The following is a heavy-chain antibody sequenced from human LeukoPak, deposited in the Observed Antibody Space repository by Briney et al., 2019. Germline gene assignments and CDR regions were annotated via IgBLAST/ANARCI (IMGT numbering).Heavy chain of an antibody. Sequence: GGSLRLSCSASGFTFTSYAMSWVRQGPGKGLEWASVISDSGGSTYYADSVKGRFTISRDNSKNTLYLQMNSLRADDTAVYYCAKRRWLGGIGVADPFDYWGQGTLVTVSS. CDR1: GFTFTSYA. D-gene: IGHD6-19*01. CDR2: ISDSGGST. J-gene: IGHJ4*02. V-gene: IGHV3-23*01. CDR3: AKRRWLGGIGVADPFDY.